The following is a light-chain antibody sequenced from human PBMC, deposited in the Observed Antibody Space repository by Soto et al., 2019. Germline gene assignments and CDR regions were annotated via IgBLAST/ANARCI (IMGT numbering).Light chain of an antibody. CDR3: QQYTSFYT. CDR2: KAS. CDR1: QSIHNW. V-gene: IGKV1-5*03. Sequence: DIPMTQSPSTLSAFVGDRVTISCRASQSIHNWLAWYQQKPGKAPKLLIYKASTLESGVTSRFSGSGSGTDFTLTISSLQADDFATYYCQQYTSFYTFGQGTKLEVE. J-gene: IGKJ2*01.